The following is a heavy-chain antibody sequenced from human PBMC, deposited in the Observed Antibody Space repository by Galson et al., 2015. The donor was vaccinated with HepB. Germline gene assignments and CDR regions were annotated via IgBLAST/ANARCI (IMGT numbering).Heavy chain of an antibody. J-gene: IGHJ4*02. D-gene: IGHD3-10*01. Sequence: SETLSLTCTVSGGSISSSSYYWGWIRQPPGKGLEWIGSIYYSGSTYYNPSLKSRVTISVDTSKNQFSLKLSSVTAADTAVYYCASLVRGVTYYFDYWGQGTLVTVSS. CDR2: IYYSGST. V-gene: IGHV4-39*01. CDR1: GGSISSSSYY. CDR3: ASLVRGVTYYFDY.